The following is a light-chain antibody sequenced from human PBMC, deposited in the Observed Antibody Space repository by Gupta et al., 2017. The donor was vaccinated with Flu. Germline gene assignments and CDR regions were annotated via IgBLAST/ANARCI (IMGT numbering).Light chain of an antibody. CDR3: QQSYSTPGT. V-gene: IGKV1-39*01. J-gene: IGKJ1*01. CDR2: AAS. CDR1: QSVRTY. Sequence: PSSLSASVGDRVTITCRASQSVRTYLNWYQQKPGKAPKLLIYAASSLQSGVPSRFSGSGSGTDFTLTISRLQPEDFATYYCQQSYSTPGTFGQGTKVDI.